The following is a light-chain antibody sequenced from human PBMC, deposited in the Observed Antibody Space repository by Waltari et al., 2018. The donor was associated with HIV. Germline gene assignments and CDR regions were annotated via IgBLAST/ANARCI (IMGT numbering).Light chain of an antibody. V-gene: IGLV1-44*01. J-gene: IGLJ1*01. CDR3: SAWDDSLRATV. Sequence: QSVMSHPPSASGTPGQTVTISCSGRFSNLGANTVNWYQQIPGTAPRLLIYGHNQRPSGVPDRFSGSRSGTSGSLTIGWLQSEDEADYYCSAWDDSLRATVFGTGTRVTVL. CDR2: GHN. CDR1: FSNLGANT.